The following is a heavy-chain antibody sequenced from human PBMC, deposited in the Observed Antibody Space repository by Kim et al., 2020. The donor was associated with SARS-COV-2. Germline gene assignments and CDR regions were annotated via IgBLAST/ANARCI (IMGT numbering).Heavy chain of an antibody. CDR2: ISSSSSYT. CDR1: GFTFSDYY. Sequence: GGSLRLSCAASGFTFSDYYMSWIRQAPGKGLEWVSYISSSSSYTNYADSVKGRFTISRDNAKNSLYLQMNSLRAEDTAVYYCARDGKSDYGDYVGYYYGMDVWGQGTTVTVSS. D-gene: IGHD4-17*01. V-gene: IGHV3-11*05. CDR3: ARDGKSDYGDYVGYYYGMDV. J-gene: IGHJ6*02.